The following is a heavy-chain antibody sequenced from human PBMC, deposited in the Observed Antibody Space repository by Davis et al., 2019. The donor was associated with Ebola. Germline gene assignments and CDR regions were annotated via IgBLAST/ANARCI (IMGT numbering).Heavy chain of an antibody. Sequence: GESLKISCAASGFTVSSNYMSWVRQAPGKGLEWVSYISRSGTTIYYVDSVRGRFIISRDNAKNSLYMQMNSLRAEDTDVYYCARTNWKVINDYWGQGTLVTVSS. D-gene: IGHD1-20*01. J-gene: IGHJ4*02. CDR3: ARTNWKVINDY. CDR1: GFTVSSNY. CDR2: ISRSGTTI. V-gene: IGHV3-11*04.